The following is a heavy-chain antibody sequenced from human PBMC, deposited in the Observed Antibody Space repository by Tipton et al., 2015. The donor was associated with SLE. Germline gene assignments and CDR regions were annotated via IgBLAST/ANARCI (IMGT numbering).Heavy chain of an antibody. Sequence: SLRLSCAASGFTLSSYEMNWVRQAPGKGLEWVSYISSSGNTIYYADSVKGRFTISRDNAKNSLYLQMNSLRAEDTAVYYCARGPFGYSSSWYGYFQHWGQGTLVTVSS. CDR2: ISSSGNTI. D-gene: IGHD6-13*01. CDR3: ARGPFGYSSSWYGYFQH. J-gene: IGHJ1*01. CDR1: GFTLSSYE. V-gene: IGHV3-48*03.